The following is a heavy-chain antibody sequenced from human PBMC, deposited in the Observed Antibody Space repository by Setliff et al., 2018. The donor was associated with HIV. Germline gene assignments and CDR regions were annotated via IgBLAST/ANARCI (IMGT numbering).Heavy chain of an antibody. V-gene: IGHV1-8*02. CDR3: ASGCLIGGSGPCRNFEF. J-gene: IGHJ4*02. CDR2: MNPISDHR. CDR1: RYTFSNYD. D-gene: IGHD3-9*01. Sequence: ASVKVSCKASRYTFSNYDVNWVRQATGQGLEWMAWMNPISDHRGYAQKFQGRLTMTKDTSTSTVYMELSSLKSDDTSVYYCASGCLIGGSGPCRNFEFWGQGTLVTVSS.